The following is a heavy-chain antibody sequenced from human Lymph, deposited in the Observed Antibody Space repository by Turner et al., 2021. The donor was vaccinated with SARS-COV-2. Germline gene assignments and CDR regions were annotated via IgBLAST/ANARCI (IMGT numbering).Heavy chain of an antibody. CDR2: INPNSGGT. D-gene: IGHD6-19*01. J-gene: IGHJ4*02. Sequence: QARLVQSGAEVKKPGASVIVSCKASANTFTGYYMHWVRQAPGQGLEWMGWINPNSGGTSDAQKFKGRVTMTRDTSISTAYMELSRLRSDDTAVYYGVRGESIAVAGTQYFDYWGQGTLVTVSS. CDR1: ANTFTGYY. V-gene: IGHV1-2*02. CDR3: VRGESIAVAGTQYFDY.